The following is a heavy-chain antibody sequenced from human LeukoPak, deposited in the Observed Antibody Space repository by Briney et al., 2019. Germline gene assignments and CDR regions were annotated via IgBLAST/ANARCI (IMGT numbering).Heavy chain of an antibody. CDR1: GFTFSSYW. V-gene: IGHV3-7*01. Sequence: GGSLRLSCAASGFTFSSYWMSWVRQAPGKGLEWVANIKQDGSEKYYVDSVKGRFTISRDNAKNSLYLQMNSLRAEDTAVYYCARDGLWIQNAFDIWGQGTMVTVSS. D-gene: IGHD5-18*01. CDR2: IKQDGSEK. CDR3: ARDGLWIQNAFDI. J-gene: IGHJ3*02.